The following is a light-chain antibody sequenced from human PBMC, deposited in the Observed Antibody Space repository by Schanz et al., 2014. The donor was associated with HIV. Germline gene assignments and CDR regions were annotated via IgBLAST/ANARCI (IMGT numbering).Light chain of an antibody. CDR3: FSYAGSNYYV. V-gene: IGLV2-8*01. J-gene: IGLJ1*01. CDR1: SSDVGGYNY. Sequence: QSALTQPPSASGSPGQSVTISCTGTSSDVGGYNYVSWYQQHPGKAPKLMISEVTQRPSGVPDRFSGSKSDNTAFLTVSGLLAEDEADYYCFSYAGSNYYVFGTGTKLPVL. CDR2: EVT.